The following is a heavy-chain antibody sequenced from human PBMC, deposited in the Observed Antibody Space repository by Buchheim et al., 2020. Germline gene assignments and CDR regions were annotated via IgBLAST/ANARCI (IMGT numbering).Heavy chain of an antibody. CDR3: ARDFWSGYYVGYYYGMDV. Sequence: QVQLQESGPGLVKPSETLSLTCTVSGGSVSSGSYYWSWIRQPPGKGLEWIGYIYYSGSTNYKPSLKSRVTISVDTSKNQFSLKLSSVTAADTAVYYCARDFWSGYYVGYYYGMDVWGQGTT. CDR2: IYYSGST. D-gene: IGHD3-3*01. CDR1: GGSVSSGSYY. V-gene: IGHV4-61*01. J-gene: IGHJ6*02.